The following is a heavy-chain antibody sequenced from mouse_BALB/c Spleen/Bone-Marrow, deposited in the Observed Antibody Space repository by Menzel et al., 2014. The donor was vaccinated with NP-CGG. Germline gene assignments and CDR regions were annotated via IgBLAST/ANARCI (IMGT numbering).Heavy chain of an antibody. V-gene: IGHV5-17*02. CDR3: GRGDY. CDR1: GFTFXSFA. J-gene: IGHJ2*01. Sequence: EVQRVESGGGLVQPGESRKLSCAASGFTFXSFAMHWIRQAPEKGLEWVAFISSGSNIIHYADTVKGRFTISRDNPKNTLFLQMTSLRSEDTAMYYCGRGDYWGQGTTLTVSS. CDR2: ISSGSNII.